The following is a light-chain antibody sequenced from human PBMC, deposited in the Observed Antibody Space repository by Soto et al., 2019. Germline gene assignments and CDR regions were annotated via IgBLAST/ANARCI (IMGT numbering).Light chain of an antibody. Sequence: QSALTQPASVSGSPGQSITISCTGTSSDVGGYNYVSWYQQHPGKAPKLMIYDVTNRPSGVSNRFSGSKSGNTASLTISGLQADDEADDYCNSYTNNFSYVFGTGTKVTVL. CDR3: NSYTNNFSYV. V-gene: IGLV2-14*01. CDR2: DVT. CDR1: SSDVGGYNY. J-gene: IGLJ1*01.